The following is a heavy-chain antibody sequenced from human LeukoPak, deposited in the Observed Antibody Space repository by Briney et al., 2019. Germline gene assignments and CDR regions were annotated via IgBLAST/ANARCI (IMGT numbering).Heavy chain of an antibody. CDR2: IYTSGST. V-gene: IGHV4-4*07. J-gene: IGHJ3*02. Sequence: PSETLSLTCAVYGGSFSGYYWSWIRQPAGKGLEWIGRIYTSGSTNYNPSLKSRVTMSVDTSKNQFSLKLSSVTAADTAVYYCARDGTRFGELVRAFDIWGQGTMVTVSS. D-gene: IGHD3-10*02. CDR1: GGSFSGYY. CDR3: ARDGTRFGELVRAFDI.